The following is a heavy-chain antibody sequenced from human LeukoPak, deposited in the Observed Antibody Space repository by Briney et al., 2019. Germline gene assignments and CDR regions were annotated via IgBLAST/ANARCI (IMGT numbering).Heavy chain of an antibody. CDR1: GFTLSTYS. CDR2: ISSSSNYK. Sequence: GGSLRLSCAASGFTLSTYSMNWVRQAPGKGLEWVSSISSSSNYKHYADSVKGRFTISRDNAKNSVYLQMNSLRAEDTAIYYCARDREQWLVRPGYYFDYWGQGTLVTVSS. J-gene: IGHJ4*02. V-gene: IGHV3-21*01. CDR3: ARDREQWLVRPGYYFDY. D-gene: IGHD6-19*01.